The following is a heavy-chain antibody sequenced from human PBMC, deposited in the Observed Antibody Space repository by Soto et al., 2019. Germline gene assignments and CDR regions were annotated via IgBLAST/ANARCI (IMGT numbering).Heavy chain of an antibody. Sequence: SETLSLTCTVSGGSISSGGYYWSWIRQHPGKGLEWIGYIYYSGSTYYNPSLKSRVTISVDTSKNQFSLKLSSVTAADTAVYYCARALRLGESNRRGYFDYWGQGTLVTVSS. D-gene: IGHD3-16*01. CDR3: ARALRLGESNRRGYFDY. J-gene: IGHJ4*02. CDR1: GGSISSGGYY. CDR2: IYYSGST. V-gene: IGHV4-31*03.